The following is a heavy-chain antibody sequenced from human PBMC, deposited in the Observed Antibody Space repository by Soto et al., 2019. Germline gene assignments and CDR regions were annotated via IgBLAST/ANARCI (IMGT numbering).Heavy chain of an antibody. Sequence: QVQLVQSGTEVKRPGASVRVSCKASGYSFTSFGVSWVRQAPGQGLEWMGWISTYRNTPKYAQKLQGRVTMTADPSAMTAYMELRGLRSDDTSVYCCARDSTDGRTYYEFDSWGQGTLVTVSS. D-gene: IGHD3-22*01. CDR1: GYSFTSFG. V-gene: IGHV1-18*01. J-gene: IGHJ5*01. CDR2: ISTYRNTP. CDR3: ARDSTDGRTYYEFDS.